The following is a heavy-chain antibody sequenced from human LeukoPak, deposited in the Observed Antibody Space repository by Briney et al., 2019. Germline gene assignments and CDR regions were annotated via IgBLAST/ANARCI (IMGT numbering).Heavy chain of an antibody. J-gene: IGHJ4*02. CDR2: IRYDGSNK. D-gene: IGHD3-22*01. Sequence: PGGSQRLSCAASGFTFSSYGMHWVRQAPGKGLEWVAFIRYDGSNKYYADSVKGRFTISRDNSKNTLYLQMNSLRAEDTAVYYCAKERYYYDSSGYYRNSFDYWGQGTLVTVSS. V-gene: IGHV3-30*02. CDR3: AKERYYYDSSGYYRNSFDY. CDR1: GFTFSSYG.